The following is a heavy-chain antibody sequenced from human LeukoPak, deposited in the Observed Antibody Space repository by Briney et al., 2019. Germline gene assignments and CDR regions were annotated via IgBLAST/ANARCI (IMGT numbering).Heavy chain of an antibody. V-gene: IGHV1-2*02. CDR1: GYTFTGYY. D-gene: IGHD2-2*03. J-gene: IGHJ4*02. CDR3: ARDGAGYCSSTSCLPFDY. Sequence: GASVKVSCKASGYTFTGYYMHWVRQAPGQGLEWMGWINPNSGGTNYAQKFQGRVTMTRDTSISTAYMELSRLRSDDTAVYYCARDGAGYCSSTSCLPFDYWGQGTLVTVSS. CDR2: INPNSGGT.